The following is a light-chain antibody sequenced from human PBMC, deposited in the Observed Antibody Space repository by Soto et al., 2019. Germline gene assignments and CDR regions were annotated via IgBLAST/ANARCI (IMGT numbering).Light chain of an antibody. CDR1: QSVSSY. Sequence: PGERATLSCRASQSVSSYLAWYQQKPGQAPRLLIYDASNRATGIPARFSGSGSGTHFTLTISSLEPEDFAVYYCQQRSNWPPITFGQGTRLEIK. V-gene: IGKV3-11*01. CDR2: DAS. J-gene: IGKJ5*01. CDR3: QQRSNWPPIT.